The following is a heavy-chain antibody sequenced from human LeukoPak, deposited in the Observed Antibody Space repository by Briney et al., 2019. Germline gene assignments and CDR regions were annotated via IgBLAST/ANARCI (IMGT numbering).Heavy chain of an antibody. CDR2: INHSGST. Sequence: SETLSLTCAVYGGSFSGYYWSWIRQPPGKGLEWIGEINHSGSTNYNPSLKSRVTISVDTSKNQFSLKLSSVTAADTAVHYCARDSSSWGFDYWGQGTLVTISS. V-gene: IGHV4-34*01. CDR3: ARDSSSWGFDY. D-gene: IGHD6-13*01. J-gene: IGHJ4*02. CDR1: GGSFSGYY.